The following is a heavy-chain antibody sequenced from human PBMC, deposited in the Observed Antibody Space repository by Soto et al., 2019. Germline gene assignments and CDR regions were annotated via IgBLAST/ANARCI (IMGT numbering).Heavy chain of an antibody. J-gene: IGHJ4*02. V-gene: IGHV3-23*01. D-gene: IGHD3-3*01. Sequence: GGSLRLSCAASGFIFSSYAMSWVRQAPGKGLEWVSTISGSGDSTYYADSVKGPFTISRDNSKNTLHLQMNSLRAEDTAVYYCAKGMDYDLWSGYYFFDYWGPGTLVTVSS. CDR2: ISGSGDST. CDR1: GFIFSSYA. CDR3: AKGMDYDLWSGYYFFDY.